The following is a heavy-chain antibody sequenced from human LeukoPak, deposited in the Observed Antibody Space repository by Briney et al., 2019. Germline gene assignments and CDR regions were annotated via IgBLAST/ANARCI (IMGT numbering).Heavy chain of an antibody. D-gene: IGHD2-2*02. J-gene: IGHJ6*03. CDR1: GYTFTDYY. CDR3: ARARGCSSTSCYMDYYYYYYMDV. Sequence: ASVKVSCKASGYTFTDYYMHWVRQAPGQGLEWMGWINLNSRGTNYAQKFQGRVTMTRDTSISTAYMELSRLRSDDTAVYYCARARGCSSTSCYMDYYYYYYMDVWGKGTTVTVSS. V-gene: IGHV1-2*02. CDR2: INLNSRGT.